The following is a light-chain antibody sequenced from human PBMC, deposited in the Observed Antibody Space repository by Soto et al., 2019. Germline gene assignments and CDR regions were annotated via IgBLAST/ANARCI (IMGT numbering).Light chain of an antibody. V-gene: IGKV3-15*01. J-gene: IGKJ2*01. CDR1: QSIRSK. CDR2: ETS. CDR3: QHYDNWPFT. Sequence: EIVITQSPPTLSVSPGERATLSCRASQSIRSKLAWYRHKPGQAPSLLIYETSTRATGVPARFSGSGSGTEFTLTITSLQSEDIAIYYCQHYDNWPFTFGQGTKVDI.